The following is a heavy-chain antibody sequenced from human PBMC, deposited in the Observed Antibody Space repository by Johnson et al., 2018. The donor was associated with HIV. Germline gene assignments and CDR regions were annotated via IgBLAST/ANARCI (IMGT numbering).Heavy chain of an antibody. J-gene: IGHJ3*02. Sequence: QVQLVESGGGVVQPGRSLRLSCAASGFTFSSYGMHWVRQAPGKGLEWVAVIWYDGSNKYYADSVKGRFTISRDNSKNTLYLQMNSLRAEDTAVYYCAREQGSGSYSIHAFDIWGQGTMVTVSS. V-gene: IGHV3-33*01. CDR2: IWYDGSNK. CDR3: AREQGSGSYSIHAFDI. CDR1: GFTFSSYG. D-gene: IGHD1-26*01.